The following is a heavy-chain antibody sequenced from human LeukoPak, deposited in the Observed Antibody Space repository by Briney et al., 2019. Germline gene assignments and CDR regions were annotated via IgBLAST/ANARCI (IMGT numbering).Heavy chain of an antibody. J-gene: IGHJ6*03. CDR1: GYTFTSYY. Sequence: ASVKVSCKASGYTFTSYYMHWVRQAPGQGLEWMGIINPCGGSTSYAQKFQGRVAMTRDMSTSTVYMELSSLRSEHTAVYYCARRDGIYGSGSPRDYYYYMDVWGKGTTVTVSS. CDR3: ARRDGIYGSGSPRDYYYYMDV. CDR2: INPCGGST. D-gene: IGHD3-10*01. V-gene: IGHV1-46*01.